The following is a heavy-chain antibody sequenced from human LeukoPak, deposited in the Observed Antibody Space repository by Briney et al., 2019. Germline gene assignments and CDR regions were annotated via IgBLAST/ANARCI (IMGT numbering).Heavy chain of an antibody. Sequence: PSETLSLTCAVYGGSFSGYYWSWIRRPPGKGLEWIGEINHSGSTNYNPSLKSRVTISVDTSKNQFSLKLSSVTAADTAVYYCARGRPAMVVDYWGQGTLVTVSS. V-gene: IGHV4-34*01. CDR2: INHSGST. CDR3: ARGRPAMVVDY. J-gene: IGHJ4*02. CDR1: GGSFSGYY. D-gene: IGHD5-18*01.